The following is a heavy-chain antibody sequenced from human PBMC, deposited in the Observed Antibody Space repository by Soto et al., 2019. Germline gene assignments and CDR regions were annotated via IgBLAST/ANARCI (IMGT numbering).Heavy chain of an antibody. D-gene: IGHD3-22*01. J-gene: IGHJ4*02. CDR3: ASFPVHYYDSSGYYN. V-gene: IGHV4-4*07. Sequence: SETLSLTCTVSGGSISSYYWSWIRQPAGKGLEWIGRIYTSGSTNYNPSLKSRVTMSVDTSKNQFSLKLSSVTAADTAVYYCASFPVHYYDSSGYYNCGQRTLVTVSS. CDR1: GGSISSYY. CDR2: IYTSGST.